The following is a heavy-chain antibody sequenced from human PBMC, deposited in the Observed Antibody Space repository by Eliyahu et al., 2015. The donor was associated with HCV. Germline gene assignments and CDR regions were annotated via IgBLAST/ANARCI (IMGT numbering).Heavy chain of an antibody. D-gene: IGHD6-13*01. J-gene: IGHJ4*02. Sequence: QVQLVQSGAEVKKPGASVKVSRXASGXTFTSYYMHWVRQAPGQGXEWMGKIKPGGDTTRYAQKFQGRVTMTRDTSTSTAYMELSSLRSEDTAVYYCAREESAGTGFDYWGQGTLVTVSS. CDR3: AREESAGTGFDY. V-gene: IGHV1-46*01. CDR2: IKPGGDTT. CDR1: GXTFTSYY.